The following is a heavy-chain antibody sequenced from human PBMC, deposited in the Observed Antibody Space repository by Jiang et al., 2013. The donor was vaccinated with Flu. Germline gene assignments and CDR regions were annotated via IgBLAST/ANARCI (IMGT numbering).Heavy chain of an antibody. J-gene: IGHJ4*02. CDR2: IYHSGNT. V-gene: IGHV4-4*02. CDR3: ARVPGGAYGNDL. Sequence: KPSGTLSLTCTVSGASISSGNWWSWVRQPPGKGLERIGEIYHSGNTNYNPSLRSRVTISVDKSKNQFSLNLSSVTAADTAVYYCARVPGGAYGNDLWGQGTLVTVSS. D-gene: IGHD3-10*01. CDR1: GASISSGNW.